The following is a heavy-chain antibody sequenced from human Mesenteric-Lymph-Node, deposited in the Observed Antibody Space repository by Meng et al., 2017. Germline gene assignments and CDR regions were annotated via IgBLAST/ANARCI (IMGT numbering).Heavy chain of an antibody. CDR1: GFLFRSYA. CDR3: TTDLSMADWFHP. V-gene: IGHV3-15*01. Sequence: DQLLASWGGLVHPGGFLGICCAAFGFLFRSYAMGWVRQAPGKGLEWVGRIKSNIDGGTTDYAAPVKGRFKMSRDDSKNTLYLQMNSLKSEDTGVYYCTTDLSMADWFHPWGQGTLVTVSS. D-gene: IGHD2/OR15-2a*01. J-gene: IGHJ5*02. CDR2: IKSNIDGGTT.